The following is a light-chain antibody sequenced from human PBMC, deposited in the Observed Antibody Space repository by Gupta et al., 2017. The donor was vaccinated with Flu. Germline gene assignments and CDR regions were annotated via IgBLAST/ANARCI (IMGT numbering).Light chain of an antibody. CDR2: DTS. CDR1: QDINKF. Sequence: DIQMTQSPSSLAASVGDRVTITCHASQDINKFLNWYRQKPGKAPNILIFDTSNLEAGVPSRFSGSGTGTVFTFTINSLQPEEVATYYCQQDANGPLTFGGGTKVEI. V-gene: IGKV1-33*01. J-gene: IGKJ4*01. CDR3: QQDANGPLT.